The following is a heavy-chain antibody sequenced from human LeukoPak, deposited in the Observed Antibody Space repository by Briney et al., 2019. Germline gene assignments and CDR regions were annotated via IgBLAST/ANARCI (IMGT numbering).Heavy chain of an antibody. CDR2: ISSSSSTI. Sequence: GGSLRLSCAASGFTFSSYSMNWVRQAPGKGLEWVSYISSSSSTIYYADSVKGRFTISRDNAQNSLYLQMNSLRAEDTAVYYCARDGGYSRLTWFDPWGQGTLVTVSS. CDR3: ARDGGYSRLTWFDP. CDR1: GFTFSSYS. J-gene: IGHJ5*02. V-gene: IGHV3-48*01. D-gene: IGHD3-10*01.